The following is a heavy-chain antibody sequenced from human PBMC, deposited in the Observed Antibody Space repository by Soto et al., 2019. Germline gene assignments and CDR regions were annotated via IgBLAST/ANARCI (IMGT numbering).Heavy chain of an antibody. V-gene: IGHV4-59*01. Sequence: PSETLSLTCTVSGGSIISYYWNWIRQPPGKGLEWIGYIYYSGSTNYNPSLKSRVTISVDTSKNQFSLRLSSVTAADTAVYYCARGPGYAYFDYWGQGTLVTVSS. CDR1: GGSIISYY. J-gene: IGHJ4*02. D-gene: IGHD2-2*01. CDR2: IYYSGST. CDR3: ARGPGYAYFDY.